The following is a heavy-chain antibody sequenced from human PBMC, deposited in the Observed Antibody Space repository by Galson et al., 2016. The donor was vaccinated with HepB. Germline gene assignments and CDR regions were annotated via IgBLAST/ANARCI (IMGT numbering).Heavy chain of an antibody. J-gene: IGHJ4*02. CDR3: AKDTLVQGIIGGYFDY. Sequence: SLRLSCAASGFTFTSYAMSWVRQAPGKGLEWVSAVSGSGTITYYTDSVKGRFTISSDNSKNTLYLQMNSLRAEDTAVYYCAKDTLVQGIIGGYFDYWGQGTLVTVSS. V-gene: IGHV3-23*01. CDR2: VSGSGTIT. CDR1: GFTFTSYA. D-gene: IGHD3-10*01.